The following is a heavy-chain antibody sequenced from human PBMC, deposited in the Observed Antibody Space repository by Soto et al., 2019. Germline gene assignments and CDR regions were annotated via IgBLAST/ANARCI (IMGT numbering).Heavy chain of an antibody. V-gene: IGHV3-48*01. CDR2: ISSSSSTI. D-gene: IGHD3-10*01. J-gene: IGHJ4*02. CDR1: GFTFSSYS. Sequence: GGSLRLSCAASGFTFSSYSMNWVRQAPGKGLEWVSYISSSSSTIYYADSVKGRFTISRDNAKNSLYLQMNSLRAEDTAVYYCARERIWSDSGSYYLEGVFDYWGQGTLVTVSS. CDR3: ARERIWSDSGSYYLEGVFDY.